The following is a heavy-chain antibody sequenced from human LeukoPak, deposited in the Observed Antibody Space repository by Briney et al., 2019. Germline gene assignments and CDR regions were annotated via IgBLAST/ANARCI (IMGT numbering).Heavy chain of an antibody. D-gene: IGHD1-7*01. V-gene: IGHV3-30*02. J-gene: IGHJ4*02. CDR1: GFTFDDYA. Sequence: PGGSLRLSCAASGFTFDDYAMHWVRQAPGKGLEWVAFIRYDGSNKYYADSVKGRFTISRDNSKNTLYLQMNSLRAEDTAVYYCAKDPQLELRWAYFDYWGQGALVTVSS. CDR2: IRYDGSNK. CDR3: AKDPQLELRWAYFDY.